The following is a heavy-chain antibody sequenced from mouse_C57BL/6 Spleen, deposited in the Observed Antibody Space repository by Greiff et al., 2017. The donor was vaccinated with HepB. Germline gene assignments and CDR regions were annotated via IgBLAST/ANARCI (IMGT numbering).Heavy chain of an antibody. V-gene: IGHV1-52*01. CDR2: IDPSDSET. CDR1: GYTFTSYW. Sequence: QVQLQQSGAELVRPGSSVKLSCKASGYTFTSYWMHWVKQRPIQGLEWIGTIDPSDSETHYNQKFKDKATLTVDKSSSTAYMQLSSLTSEDSAVYYCATGPAYAMDYWGQGTSVTVSS. J-gene: IGHJ4*01. CDR3: ATGPAYAMDY.